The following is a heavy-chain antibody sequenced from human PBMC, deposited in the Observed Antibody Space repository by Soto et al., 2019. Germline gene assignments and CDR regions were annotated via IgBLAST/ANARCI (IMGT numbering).Heavy chain of an antibody. Sequence: EVQLVESGGGLVKPGGSLRLSCAASGFTFSSYSMNWVRQAPGKGLEWVSSISSSSSYIYYADSVKGRFTISRDIAKNSLYLQMNSLRAEDTAVYYCARDFTYYYYYGIDVWGQGTTVTVSS. J-gene: IGHJ6*02. CDR1: GFTFSSYS. CDR2: ISSSSSYI. CDR3: ARDFTYYYYYGIDV. V-gene: IGHV3-21*01. D-gene: IGHD3-16*01.